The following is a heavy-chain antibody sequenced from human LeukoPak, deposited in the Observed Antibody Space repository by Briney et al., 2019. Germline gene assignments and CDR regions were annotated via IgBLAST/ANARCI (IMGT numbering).Heavy chain of an antibody. CDR2: IYYSGST. CDR1: GFSISSGDYY. Sequence: SETLSLTCTVSGFSISSGDYYWSWLRQPPGKGLEWIGYIYYSGSTYYNPSLKSRVTISVDTSKNQFSLKLSSVTAADTAVYYCARGDFWSGYVSSWFDPWGQGTLVTVSS. CDR3: ARGDFWSGYVSSWFDP. J-gene: IGHJ5*02. D-gene: IGHD3-3*01. V-gene: IGHV4-30-4*08.